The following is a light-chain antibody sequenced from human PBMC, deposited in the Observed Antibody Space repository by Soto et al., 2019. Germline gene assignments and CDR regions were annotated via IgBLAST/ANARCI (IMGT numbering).Light chain of an antibody. CDR1: QSVSSY. CDR2: DAS. V-gene: IGKV3-11*01. J-gene: IGKJ1*01. CDR3: QQSYSTPR. Sequence: EIVLTQSPATLSLSPGERSTLSCRASQSVSSYLAWYQQKPGQAPRLLIYDASNRATGIPARFSGSGSGTDFTLTISSLEPEDFATYYCQQSYSTPRFGQGTKVDI.